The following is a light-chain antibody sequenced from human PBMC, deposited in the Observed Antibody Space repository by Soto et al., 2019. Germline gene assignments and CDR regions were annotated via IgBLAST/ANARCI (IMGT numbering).Light chain of an antibody. Sequence: QSVLTQPASVSGSPGQSIAIFCTGTSSDVGIYNLVSWYQQHPGKAPKLIIYEVSKRPSGVSDRFSGSKSGSTASLTISGLQAEDEADYYCYSYAGDHTYYVFGTGTKVTVL. CDR2: EVS. CDR3: YSYAGDHTYYV. CDR1: SSDVGIYNL. J-gene: IGLJ1*01. V-gene: IGLV2-23*02.